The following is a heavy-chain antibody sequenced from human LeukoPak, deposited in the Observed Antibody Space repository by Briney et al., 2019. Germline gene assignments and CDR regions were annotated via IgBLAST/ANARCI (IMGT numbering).Heavy chain of an antibody. CDR1: GYSFTSYW. Sequence: GESLKISFKGSGYSFTSYWISWVHQMPGKGLEWMGRIDPSDSYTNYSPSFQGHVTISADKSISTAYLQWSSLKASDTAMYYCARPIQGYSYGYPDAFDIWGQGTMVTVSS. CDR3: ARPIQGYSYGYPDAFDI. V-gene: IGHV5-10-1*01. J-gene: IGHJ3*02. D-gene: IGHD5-18*01. CDR2: IDPSDSYT.